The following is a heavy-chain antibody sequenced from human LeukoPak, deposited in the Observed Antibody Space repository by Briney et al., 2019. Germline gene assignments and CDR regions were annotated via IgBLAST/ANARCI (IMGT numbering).Heavy chain of an antibody. Sequence: GGSLRHSCAASGFTFSSYAMSWVRQAPGKGLEWVSAISGSGGSTYYADSVKGRFTISRDNSKNTLYLQMNSLRAEDTAVYYCAKVLTRDYYDSSGYYSSGAFDIWGQGTMVTVSS. CDR1: GFTFSSYA. D-gene: IGHD3-22*01. CDR2: ISGSGGST. CDR3: AKVLTRDYYDSSGYYSSGAFDI. J-gene: IGHJ3*02. V-gene: IGHV3-23*01.